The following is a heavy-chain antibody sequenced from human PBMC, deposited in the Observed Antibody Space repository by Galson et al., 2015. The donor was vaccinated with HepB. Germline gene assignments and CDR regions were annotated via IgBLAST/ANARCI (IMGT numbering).Heavy chain of an antibody. CDR3: TRDSWQLRDY. CDR1: GFNFGDYA. V-gene: IGHV3-49*04. D-gene: IGHD1-26*01. J-gene: IGHJ4*02. Sequence: SLRLSCAASGFNFGDYAMTWVRQAPGKGLEWLGFIRSKAYGGTTEYAASVKGRFTISRDDSKTIAYLQMNSLKTEDTAVYYCTRDSWQLRDYWGQGTLVTVSS. CDR2: IRSKAYGGTT.